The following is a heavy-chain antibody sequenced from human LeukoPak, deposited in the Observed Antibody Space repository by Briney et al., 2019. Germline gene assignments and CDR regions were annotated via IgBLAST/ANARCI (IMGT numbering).Heavy chain of an antibody. CDR3: AKGGPPTGASPRPWDFNY. CDR1: GFTFNTYS. J-gene: IGHJ4*02. Sequence: GGSLRLSCVASGFTFNTYSMNWVRQAPGKGLEWVSYISSSSSNIYCADSVKGRFTISRDNSKNTLYLQMNSLRVEDTAVYYCAKGGPPTGASPRPWDFNYWGQGTLLTVSS. V-gene: IGHV3-48*01. CDR2: ISSSSSNI. D-gene: IGHD1-26*01.